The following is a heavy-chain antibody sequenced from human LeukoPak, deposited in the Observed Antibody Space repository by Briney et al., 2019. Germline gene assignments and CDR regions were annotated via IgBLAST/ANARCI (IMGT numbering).Heavy chain of an antibody. CDR3: ARVNDMQWLRTGLDY. CDR1: GFMFGSYA. Sequence: PGGSLRLSCAASGFMFGSYAMHWVRQAPGKGLEWVAAMSYDGNNKYYADSVKGRFTISRDISKSTLYMQMTSLGTEDTAVYYCARVNDMQWLRTGLDYWGQGTLVTVSS. CDR2: MSYDGNNK. J-gene: IGHJ4*02. V-gene: IGHV3-30-3*01. D-gene: IGHD6-19*01.